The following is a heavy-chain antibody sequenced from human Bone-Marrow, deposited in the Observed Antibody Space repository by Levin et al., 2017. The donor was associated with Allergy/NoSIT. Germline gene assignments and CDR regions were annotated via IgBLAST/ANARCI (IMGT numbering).Heavy chain of an antibody. D-gene: IGHD3-3*01. V-gene: IGHV3-33*01. J-gene: IGHJ4*02. CDR3: ARVSGFSYYFDY. CDR1: GFTFSSYG. CDR2: IWYDENNK. Sequence: GESLKISCAASGFTFSSYGMHWVRQAPGKGLEWVAAIWYDENNKYYGDSVKGRFTISRDNSKNTLYLQMNSLRVEDTAVYYCARVSGFSYYFDYWGQGTLVTVSS.